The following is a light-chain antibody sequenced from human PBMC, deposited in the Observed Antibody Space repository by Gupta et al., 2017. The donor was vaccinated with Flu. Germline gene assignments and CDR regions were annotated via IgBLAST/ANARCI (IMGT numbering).Light chain of an antibody. Sequence: EIVMTQSPATLSVSPGERATLSCRASESVTTNVGWYQQKPGQAPRLIIYDVSIRATGVSARFSGSGFETEVTVTISSRQSEDSAVYYCHQYQSWPLGTFGQGTKVEIK. CDR3: HQYQSWPLGT. CDR2: DVS. V-gene: IGKV3-15*01. J-gene: IGKJ1*01. CDR1: ESVTTN.